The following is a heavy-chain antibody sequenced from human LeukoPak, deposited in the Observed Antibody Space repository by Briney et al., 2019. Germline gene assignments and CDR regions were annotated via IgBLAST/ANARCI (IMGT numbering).Heavy chain of an antibody. CDR2: ISAYNGNT. V-gene: IGHV1-18*01. D-gene: IGHD6-19*01. CDR3: ARLSSGWTFFDY. Sequence: ASVKVSCKASGYTFTSYGISWVRQAPGQGLEWMGWISAYNGNTNYAQKLQGRATMTTDTSTSTAYMELRSLRSDDTAVYYCARLSSGWTFFDYWGQGTLVTVSS. J-gene: IGHJ4*02. CDR1: GYTFTSYG.